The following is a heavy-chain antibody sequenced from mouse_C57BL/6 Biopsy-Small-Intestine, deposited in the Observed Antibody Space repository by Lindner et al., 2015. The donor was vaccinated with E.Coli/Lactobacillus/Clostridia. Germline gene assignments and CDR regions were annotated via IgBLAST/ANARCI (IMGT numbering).Heavy chain of an antibody. D-gene: IGHD1-1*01. CDR3: ARGPSSIAARSYYFHGMDV. CDR2: INPSGGST. J-gene: IGHJ1*01. Sequence: SVKVSCKASGYTFTSYYMHWERQAPGQGLEWMGIINPSGGSTSYAQKFQGRVTLTRDTSTSTVYMELSSLRSEDTAVYNCARGPSSIAARSYYFHGMDVWGQGTTVTVSS. CDR1: GYTFTSYY. V-gene: IGHV1-64*01.